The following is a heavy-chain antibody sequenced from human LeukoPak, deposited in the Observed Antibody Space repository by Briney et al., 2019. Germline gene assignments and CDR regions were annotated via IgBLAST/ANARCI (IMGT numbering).Heavy chain of an antibody. D-gene: IGHD3-16*01. CDR3: SWARGIDYFDY. V-gene: IGHV4-39*01. CDR1: GGSISSRSYY. CDR2: IYYSGST. J-gene: IGHJ4*02. Sequence: WETLSVTCTVSGGSISSRSYYWGWLRQPPGKGLEGIGSIYYSGSTYYNPSLKSRGTISVDTSKTQFSLKLSSVTAADTAVYYCSWARGIDYFDYWGQGTLVTVSS.